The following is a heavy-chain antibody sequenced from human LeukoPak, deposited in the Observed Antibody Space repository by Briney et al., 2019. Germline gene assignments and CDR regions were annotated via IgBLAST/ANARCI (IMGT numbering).Heavy chain of an antibody. Sequence: SETLSLTCTVSGGPIYSYYWSWVGQTAGKGLEGIGRLYAGVSTNYYPSLKSPVPMSVDTSKNQFALKLSAVTAADTAVYYCARLKFYDSTGYSPGHYMDVWGKGTTVTVSS. CDR1: GGPIYSYY. D-gene: IGHD3-22*01. V-gene: IGHV4-4*07. CDR2: LYAGVST. J-gene: IGHJ6*03. CDR3: ARLKFYDSTGYSPGHYMDV.